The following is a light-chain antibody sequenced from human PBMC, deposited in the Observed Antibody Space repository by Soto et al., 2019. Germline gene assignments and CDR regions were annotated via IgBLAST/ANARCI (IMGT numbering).Light chain of an antibody. J-gene: IGLJ2*01. CDR1: NSDVGRYNY. Sequence: QSALTQPASVSGSPGQSITISCTGTNSDVGRYNYVSWYQQHPGKAPKLMIYEVSNRPSGVSNRFSGSKSGNTASLTISGLQAEDEADYYCSSYTRSSALVFGGGTKLTVL. CDR2: EVS. V-gene: IGLV2-14*01. CDR3: SSYTRSSALV.